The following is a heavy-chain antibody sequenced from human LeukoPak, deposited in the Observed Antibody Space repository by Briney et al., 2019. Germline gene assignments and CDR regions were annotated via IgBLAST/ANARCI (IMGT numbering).Heavy chain of an antibody. J-gene: IGHJ4*02. CDR3: ARASIVATIILDY. D-gene: IGHD5-12*01. CDR2: IIPILGIA. Sequence: SVKVSCKASGGTFGSYAISWVRQAPGQGLEWMGRIIPILGIANYAQKFQGRVTITADKSTSTAYMELSSLRSEDTAVYYCARASIVATIILDYWGQGTLVTVSS. V-gene: IGHV1-69*04. CDR1: GGTFGSYA.